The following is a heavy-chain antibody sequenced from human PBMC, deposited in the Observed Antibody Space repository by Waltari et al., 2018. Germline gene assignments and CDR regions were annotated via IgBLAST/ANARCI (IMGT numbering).Heavy chain of an antibody. CDR1: GGTFSSYA. D-gene: IGHD3-10*01. J-gene: IGHJ4*02. CDR3: ARADYYGSGSYLESVDY. V-gene: IGHV1-69*13. CDR2: ISPIFGTA. Sequence: QVQLVQSGAEVKKPGSSVKVSCKASGGTFSSYAISWVRQAPGQGLEWMGGISPIFGTANYAQKFQGRVTITADESTSTAYMELSSLRSEDTAVYYCARADYYGSGSYLESVDYWGQGTLVTVSS.